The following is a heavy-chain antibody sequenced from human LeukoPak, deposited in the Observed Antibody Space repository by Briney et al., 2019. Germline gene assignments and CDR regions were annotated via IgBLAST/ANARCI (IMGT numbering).Heavy chain of an antibody. J-gene: IGHJ4*02. CDR1: GFTFSSYW. CDR3: AKVGCSSTSCQFDY. CDR2: ISGSGGST. Sequence: QTGGPLRLSCAASGFTFSSYWMSWVRQAPGKGLEWVSAISGSGGSTYYADSVKGRFTISRDNSKNTLYLQMNSLRAEDTAVYYCAKVGCSSTSCQFDYWGQGTLVTVSS. V-gene: IGHV3-23*01. D-gene: IGHD2-2*01.